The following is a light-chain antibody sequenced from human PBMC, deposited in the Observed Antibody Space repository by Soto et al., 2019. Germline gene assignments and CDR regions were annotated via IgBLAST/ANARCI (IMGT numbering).Light chain of an antibody. CDR1: QSISTW. CDR3: QQYNSYSWT. V-gene: IGKV1-5*03. J-gene: IGKJ1*01. CDR2: EAS. Sequence: DIQMTQSPSTLSASVGDRVTITCRASQSISTWLAWYQQKSGKAPKLLIYEASSLGSGVPSRFSGSGSGTEFTLTISSLQPDDFVTYYCQQYNSYSWTFGQGTKVEIK.